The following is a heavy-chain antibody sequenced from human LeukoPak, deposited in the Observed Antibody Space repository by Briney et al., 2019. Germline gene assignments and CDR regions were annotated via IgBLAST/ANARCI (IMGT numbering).Heavy chain of an antibody. J-gene: IGHJ4*02. CDR1: GGSISSSSYY. CDR2: IYYSGST. V-gene: IGHV4-39*07. Sequence: SETLSLTCTVSGGSISSSSYYWGWLRQPPGKGLEWIGSIYYSGSTYYNPSLKSRVSISVDTSKNQFSLKLSSVTAADTAVYYCARGTEGPDWDRDGYNFFDYWGQGTLVTVSS. CDR3: ARGTEGPDWDRDGYNFFDY. D-gene: IGHD5-24*01.